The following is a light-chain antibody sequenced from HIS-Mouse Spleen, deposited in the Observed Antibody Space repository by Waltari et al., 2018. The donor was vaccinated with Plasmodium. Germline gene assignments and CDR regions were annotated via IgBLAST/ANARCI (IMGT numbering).Light chain of an antibody. J-gene: IGKJ3*01. CDR1: QSVSSN. Sequence: EIVMTQSPATLSVSPGERATLSCRASQSVSSNLAWYQQKPGQAPRLLIYGASTRATGIPASFSGSGSRTVSPLTISSLQSEYFAVYCCQHYNNWSFTFGPGTKVDIK. CDR2: GAS. V-gene: IGKV3-15*01. CDR3: QHYNNWSFT.